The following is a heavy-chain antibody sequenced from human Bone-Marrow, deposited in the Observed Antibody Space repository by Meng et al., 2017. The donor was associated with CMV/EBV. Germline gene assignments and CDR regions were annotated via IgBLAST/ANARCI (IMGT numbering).Heavy chain of an antibody. V-gene: IGHV3-20*04. CDR3: AKDARSVGSGTYYEVNYLDY. CDR1: GFTFDDYG. CDR2: INWNGGST. J-gene: IGHJ4*02. Sequence: GESLKIYCAASGFTFDDYGMSWVRQAPGKGLEWVSGINWNGGSTGYADSVKGRFTISRDNAKNSLYLQMDSLRAGDTAVYYCAKDARSVGSGTYYEVNYLDYWGQGTPVTVSS. D-gene: IGHD3-10*01.